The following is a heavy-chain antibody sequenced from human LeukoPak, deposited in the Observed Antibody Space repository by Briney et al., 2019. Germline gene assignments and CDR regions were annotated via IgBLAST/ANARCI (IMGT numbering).Heavy chain of an antibody. CDR2: IFTSGST. D-gene: IGHD3-3*01. V-gene: IGHV4-4*07. CDR1: GGSISSYY. CDR3: ARVYDFWSGFNWFDP. Sequence: PSETLSLTCTVSGGSISSYYWSWIRRPAGKGLEWIGRIFTSGSTNYNPSLKSRVTMSVDTSKNQLSLKLSSVTAADTAVYYCARVYDFWSGFNWFDPWGQGTLVTVSS. J-gene: IGHJ5*02.